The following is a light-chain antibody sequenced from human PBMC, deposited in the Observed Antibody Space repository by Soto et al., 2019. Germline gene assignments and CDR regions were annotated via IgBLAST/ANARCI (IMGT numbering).Light chain of an antibody. CDR1: SSDVGGYNL. Sequence: QSALTQPASVSGSPGQSITISCTGTSSDVGGYNLVSWYQQYPDKAPKLMIFDVNTRPSEVSNRFSGSKSGNTASLTISGLQAEDEADYYCSSYKSSSTLPYVFGTGTKLTVL. CDR3: SSYKSSSTLPYV. CDR2: DVN. J-gene: IGLJ1*01. V-gene: IGLV2-14*01.